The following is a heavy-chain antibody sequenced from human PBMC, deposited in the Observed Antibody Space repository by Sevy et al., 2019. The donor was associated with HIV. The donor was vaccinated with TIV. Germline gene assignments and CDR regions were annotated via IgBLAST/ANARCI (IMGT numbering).Heavy chain of an antibody. CDR2: IRYDGINK. D-gene: IGHD6-25*01. CDR3: AKGGSGGIDHYGMDV. J-gene: IGHJ6*02. CDR1: GFRFNNFG. V-gene: IGHV3-30*02. Sequence: GGSLRLSCAASGFRFNNFGMYWVHQAPGKGLEGVAFIRYDGINKYYVDSVKGRSTISRDNSKDTLYLEMKSLRLEDTAIYYCAKGGSGGIDHYGMDVWGQGTKVTVSS.